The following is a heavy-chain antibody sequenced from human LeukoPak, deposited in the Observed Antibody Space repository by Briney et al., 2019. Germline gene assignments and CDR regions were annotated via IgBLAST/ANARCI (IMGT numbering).Heavy chain of an antibody. D-gene: IGHD3-10*01. CDR2: ISWNSGNI. J-gene: IGHJ4*02. CDR3: AKDTGYGSGSYPSLDY. Sequence: GRSLRLSCAASGFTFDDYAMHWVRQAPGKGLEWVSGISWNSGNIGYADSMKGRFTISGDNAKNSLYLQMNSLRAEDTALYYCAKDTGYGSGSYPSLDYWGQGTLVTVSS. V-gene: IGHV3-9*01. CDR1: GFTFDDYA.